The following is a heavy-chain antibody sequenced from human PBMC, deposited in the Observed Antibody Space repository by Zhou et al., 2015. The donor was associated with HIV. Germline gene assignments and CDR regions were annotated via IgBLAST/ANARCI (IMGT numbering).Heavy chain of an antibody. Sequence: QVQLVQSGAEVKKPGASVKVSCKASGYTFTTYDINWMRQATGQRPEWMGWMXTDGGQTGYAQKFQGRVTMTRDTSINTAYMELSGLTSEDTAIYYCTRGRWEVPDAYWGQGSLVTVSP. CDR3: TRGRWEVPDAY. CDR1: GYTFTTYD. D-gene: IGHD1-26*01. CDR2: MXTDGGQT. V-gene: IGHV1-8*01. J-gene: IGHJ4*02.